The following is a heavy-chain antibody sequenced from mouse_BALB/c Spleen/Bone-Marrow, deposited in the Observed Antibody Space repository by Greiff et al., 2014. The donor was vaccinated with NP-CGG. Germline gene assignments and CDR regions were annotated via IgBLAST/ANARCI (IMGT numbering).Heavy chain of an antibody. CDR1: GFSFSRYS. CDR2: IWGGGST. D-gene: IGHD2-2*01. CDR3: ASPWGGYHYAMDY. J-gene: IGHJ4*01. Sequence: VKLQESGPGLVPPSQSLSITCTVSGFSFSRYSIHWVRQPPGKGLEWLGMIWGGGSTDYNSALKSRLSISKDDSKSQVFLKMNSLQTDDTAMYYCASPWGGYHYAMDYWGQGTSVTVSA. V-gene: IGHV2-6-4*01.